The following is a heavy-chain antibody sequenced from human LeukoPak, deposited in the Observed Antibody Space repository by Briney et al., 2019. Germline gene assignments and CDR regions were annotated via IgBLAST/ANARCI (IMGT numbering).Heavy chain of an antibody. V-gene: IGHV1-2*02. CDR3: ARDMVRYFDRACGY. CDR2: VNPNSGGT. CDR1: GYTFTGHY. Sequence: GASLKVSCKPSGYTFTGHYIHWVRQAPGEGLEWMGWVNPNSGGTNYAQKFQGRVTMTRDTSVSTAYMELRSLTSDDTAVYYCARDMVRYFDRACGYWGQGTLVTVSS. J-gene: IGHJ4*02. D-gene: IGHD3-9*01.